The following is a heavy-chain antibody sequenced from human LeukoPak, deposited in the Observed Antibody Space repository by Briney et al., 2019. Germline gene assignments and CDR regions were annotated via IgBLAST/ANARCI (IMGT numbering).Heavy chain of an antibody. V-gene: IGHV1-69*05. Sequence: GASVKVSCKASGGTFSSYAISWVRQAPGQGLEWMGGIIPIFGTASYAQKFQGRVTITTDESTSTAYMELSSLRSEDTAVYYCARCSTSCYIGGYFDYWGQGTLVTVSS. CDR1: GGTFSSYA. CDR2: IIPIFGTA. J-gene: IGHJ4*02. CDR3: ARCSTSCYIGGYFDY. D-gene: IGHD2-2*02.